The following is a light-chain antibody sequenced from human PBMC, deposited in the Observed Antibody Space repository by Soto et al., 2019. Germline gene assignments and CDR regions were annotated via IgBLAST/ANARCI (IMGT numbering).Light chain of an antibody. J-gene: IGKJ1*01. V-gene: IGKV2-24*01. CDR2: QVS. CDR1: QSLVHSDGNTY. CDR3: QQYNSYWK. Sequence: EIVMTQTPLSSLVTLGQPASISCRSSQSLVHSDGNTYLSWLHQRPGQPPRPLLYQVSNRFSGVPSRFSGSGSGTEFTLTISSLQPDDFATYYCQQYNSYWKFGQGTKVDIK.